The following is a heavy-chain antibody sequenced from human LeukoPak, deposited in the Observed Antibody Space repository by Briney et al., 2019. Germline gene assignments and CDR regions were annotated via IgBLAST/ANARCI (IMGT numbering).Heavy chain of an antibody. CDR3: ASRPSGDYPYFDY. V-gene: IGHV3-53*01. J-gene: IGHJ4*02. CDR1: GFTVSRKY. CDR2: IYGDGSS. Sequence: GGSLRLSCAASGFTVSRKYMSWVRQAPGKGLEWVSVIYGDGSSYYADSVKGRFTISRDSSKNMLYLQMNSLRAEDTAVYYCASRPSGDYPYFDYWGQGTLVTVSS. D-gene: IGHD4-17*01.